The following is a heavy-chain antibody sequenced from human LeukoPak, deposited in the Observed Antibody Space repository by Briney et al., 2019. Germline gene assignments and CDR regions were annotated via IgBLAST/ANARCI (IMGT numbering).Heavy chain of an antibody. CDR3: ARVGTAARHFDY. J-gene: IGHJ4*02. D-gene: IGHD6-6*01. CDR2: IYYSGST. V-gene: IGHV4-59*11. Sequence: PSETLSLTCTVSGGSISSHYWSWIRQPPGKGLEWIGYIYYSGSTNYNPSLKSRVTISVDTSKNQFSLKLSSVAAADPAVYYCARVGTAARHFDYWGQGTLVTVSS. CDR1: GGSISSHY.